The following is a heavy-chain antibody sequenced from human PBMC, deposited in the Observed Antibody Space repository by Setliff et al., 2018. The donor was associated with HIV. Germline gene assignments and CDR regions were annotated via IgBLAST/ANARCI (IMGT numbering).Heavy chain of an antibody. CDR1: GYTFTSND. CDR2: MNPNSGNT. V-gene: IGHV1-8*02. D-gene: IGHD2-8*01. J-gene: IGHJ4*02. Sequence: ASVKVSCKASGYTFTSNDINWVRQATGQGLEWMGWMNPNSGNTGYAQKFQGIVTMTRNTSISTVYMELNSLRSEDTAVYYCARGRYCTTLSCPYYFDYWGQGTLVTVSS. CDR3: ARGRYCTTLSCPYYFDY.